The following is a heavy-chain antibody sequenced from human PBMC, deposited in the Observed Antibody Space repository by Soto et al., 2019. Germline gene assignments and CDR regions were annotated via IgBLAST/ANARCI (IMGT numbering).Heavy chain of an antibody. CDR1: GGSISIGDYY. J-gene: IGHJ6*01. CDR2: IYYSGST. D-gene: IGHD3-3*01. CDR3: ARWPRYDFWRGGPLGDYYYYGMDV. V-gene: IGHV4-30-4*08. Sequence: SETLSLTCTISGGSISIGDYYWSWIRQPRGKGLAWPRHIYYSGSTYYNPSLKSRVTISVDTSKNQFSLKLSSVTAADTAVYYCARWPRYDFWRGGPLGDYYYYGMDVWGQGTPVTVSS.